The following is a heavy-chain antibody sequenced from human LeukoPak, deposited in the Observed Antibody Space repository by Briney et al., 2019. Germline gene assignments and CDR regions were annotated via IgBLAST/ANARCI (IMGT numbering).Heavy chain of an antibody. J-gene: IGHJ6*02. Sequence: ETLSLTCTVSGGSISYYYWSWIRQSPGKGLEWIGYIYYSGTTNYNPSLKSRVTISVDTSKNQFSLQLRSVTAADTAVYYCAREDPQTTVPEGMDVWGQGTTVTVSS. CDR3: AREDPQTTVPEGMDV. CDR2: IYYSGTT. CDR1: GGSISYYY. D-gene: IGHD4-17*01. V-gene: IGHV4-59*01.